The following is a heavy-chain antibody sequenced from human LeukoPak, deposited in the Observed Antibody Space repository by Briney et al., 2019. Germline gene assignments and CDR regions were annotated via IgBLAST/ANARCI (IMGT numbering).Heavy chain of an antibody. V-gene: IGHV3-23*01. Sequence: PGGSLRLSRAASGFIFSGYAMSWVRQAPGKGLEWLSAISGTGGTYYADSVKGRFSISRDNSKNTLYLQMNSLRAEDTAVYYCSKSPGGWSNFDYWGQGSLVTVSS. J-gene: IGHJ4*02. D-gene: IGHD6-19*01. CDR1: GFIFSGYA. CDR2: ISGTGGT. CDR3: SKSPGGWSNFDY.